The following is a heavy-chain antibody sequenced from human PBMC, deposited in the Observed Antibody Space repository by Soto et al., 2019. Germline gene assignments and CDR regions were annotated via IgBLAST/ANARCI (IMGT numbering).Heavy chain of an antibody. V-gene: IGHV4-30-4*01. Sequence: KPSETLSLTCTVSGGSISSGDYYWSWIRQPPGKGLEWIGYIYYSGSTYYNPSLKSRVTISVDTSKNQFSLKLSSVTAADTAVYYCAMNPHRSNSGYDLVDYWGQGTTVTVSS. D-gene: IGHD5-12*01. CDR2: IYYSGST. CDR1: GGSISSGDYY. J-gene: IGHJ4*03. CDR3: AMNPHRSNSGYDLVDY.